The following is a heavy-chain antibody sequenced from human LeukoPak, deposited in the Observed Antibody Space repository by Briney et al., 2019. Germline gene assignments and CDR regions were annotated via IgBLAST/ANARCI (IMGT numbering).Heavy chain of an antibody. CDR3: ARHVTTSDYESSWFDS. CDR1: GYSFTNYW. Sequence: GESLKISCEASGYSFTNYWIAWVRQTPGKGLEWMGFIYPGESNTRYSPSFRGQVTISVDKSMNTVYLQWSSLKASDTAMYYCARHVTTSDYESSWFDSWGQGTLVKVSS. CDR2: IYPGESNT. D-gene: IGHD3-22*01. J-gene: IGHJ5*01. V-gene: IGHV5-51*01.